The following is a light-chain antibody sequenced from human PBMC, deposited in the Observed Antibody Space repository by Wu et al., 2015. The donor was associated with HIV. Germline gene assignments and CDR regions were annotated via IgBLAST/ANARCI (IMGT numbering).Light chain of an antibody. Sequence: EIVLTQSPGTLSLSPGERVTLSCRASQRLGANYLAWYQQKPGQAPRLLIFQTSRRATDIPDRFSGSESGTDFSLTISRLEPEDFAVYYCHQYGSALPHTFGRGTKPEI. J-gene: IGKJ2*01. V-gene: IGKV3-20*01. CDR3: HQYGSALPHT. CDR1: QRLGANY. CDR2: QTS.